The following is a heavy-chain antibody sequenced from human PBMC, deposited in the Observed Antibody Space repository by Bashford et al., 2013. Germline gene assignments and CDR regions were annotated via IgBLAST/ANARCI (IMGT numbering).Heavy chain of an antibody. Sequence: RPLLYSSETLSLTCTVSGGSISSYYWSWIRQPPGKGLEWIGYIYYSGSTNYSPSLKSRVTISLDTSKNQFSLKLSSVTAADTAMYYCARDGYSGSANWFDPWGQGTLVTVSS. D-gene: IGHD3-10*01. CDR3: ARDGYSGSANWFDP. CDR2: IYYSGST. J-gene: IGHJ5*02. CDR1: GGSISSYY. V-gene: IGHV4-59*01.